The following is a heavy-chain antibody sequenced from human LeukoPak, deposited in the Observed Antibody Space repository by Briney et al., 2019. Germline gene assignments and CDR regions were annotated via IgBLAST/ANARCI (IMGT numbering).Heavy chain of an antibody. Sequence: SETLSLTCSVSGDPMSSYYWNWIRQSAGKGLEWIGRIYSSGSTNYNPSLKSRVTMSVDTSSNQFSLKLSSVTAADTAVYYCARDESGNFLNWFDPWGQGTLVTVSS. D-gene: IGHD5-12*01. CDR3: ARDESGNFLNWFDP. CDR1: GDPMSSYY. CDR2: IYSSGST. J-gene: IGHJ5*02. V-gene: IGHV4-4*07.